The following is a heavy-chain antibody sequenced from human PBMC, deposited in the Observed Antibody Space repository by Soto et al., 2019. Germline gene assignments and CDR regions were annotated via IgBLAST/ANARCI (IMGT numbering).Heavy chain of an antibody. V-gene: IGHV3-30*18. D-gene: IGHD3-10*01. CDR2: ISYDGSNK. J-gene: IGHJ3*02. CDR3: AKDLLRISGTGRGGAFDI. CDR1: GFTFSSYG. Sequence: QVQLVESGGGVVQPGRSLRLSCAASGFTFSSYGMHWVRQAPGKGLEWVAVISYDGSNKYYADSVKGRFTISRDNSKNTLYLQMNSLRAEDTAVYYCAKDLLRISGTGRGGAFDIWGQGTMVTVSS.